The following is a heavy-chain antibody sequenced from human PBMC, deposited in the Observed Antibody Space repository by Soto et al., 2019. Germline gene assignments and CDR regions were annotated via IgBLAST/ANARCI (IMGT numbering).Heavy chain of an antibody. J-gene: IGHJ4*02. CDR2: IYPSVSS. CDR1: GFAISRGYY. CDR3: SREKVGTKFFDN. V-gene: IGHV4-38-2*02. D-gene: IGHD2-21*02. Sequence: PLETLSLTCSVSGFAISRGYYWSWVRQPPGKGLEWIGSIYPSVSSYHNPSLATRLGLSIDASKNQFTLNLTSVTAADTALYFCSREKVGTKFFDNWGQGIQVTVS.